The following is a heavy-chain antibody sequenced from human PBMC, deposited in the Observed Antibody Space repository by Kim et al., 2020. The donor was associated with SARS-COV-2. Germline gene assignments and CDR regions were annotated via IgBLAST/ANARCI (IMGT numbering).Heavy chain of an antibody. Sequence: ASVKVSCKASGYTFTGYYMHWVRQAPGQGLEWMGRINPNSGGTNYAQKFQGRVTMTRDTSISPAYMELSRLRSDDTAVYYCAGGAETTVTTQAAFDIWGQGTMVTVSS. CDR3: AGGAETTVTTQAAFDI. V-gene: IGHV1-2*06. CDR2: INPNSGGT. D-gene: IGHD4-17*01. CDR1: GYTFTGYY. J-gene: IGHJ3*02.